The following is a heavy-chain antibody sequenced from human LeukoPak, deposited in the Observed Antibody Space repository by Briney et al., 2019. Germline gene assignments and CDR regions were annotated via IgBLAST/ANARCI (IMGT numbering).Heavy chain of an antibody. V-gene: IGHV1-69*13. J-gene: IGHJ3*02. CDR1: GGTFSSYA. Sequence: AASVKVSCKASGGTFSSYAISWVRQAPGQELEWMGGIIPIFGTANYAQKFQGRVTITADESTSTAYMELSSLRSEDTAVYYCAREMVRGVGAAFDIWGQGTMVTVSS. CDR2: IIPIFGTA. CDR3: AREMVRGVGAAFDI. D-gene: IGHD3-10*01.